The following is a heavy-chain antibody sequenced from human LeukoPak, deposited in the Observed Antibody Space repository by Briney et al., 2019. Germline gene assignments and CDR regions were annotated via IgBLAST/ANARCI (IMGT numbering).Heavy chain of an antibody. V-gene: IGHV3-7*01. CDR3: ARAPWIQLWSYYFDY. CDR2: IKQDGSEK. Sequence: PGGSLRLSYAASGFTFSSYWMSWVRQAPGKGLEWVANIKQDGSEKYYVDSVKGRFTMPRDNAKNSLYLQMNSLRAEDTAVYYCARAPWIQLWSYYFDYWGQGTLVTVSS. D-gene: IGHD5-18*01. J-gene: IGHJ4*02. CDR1: GFTFSSYW.